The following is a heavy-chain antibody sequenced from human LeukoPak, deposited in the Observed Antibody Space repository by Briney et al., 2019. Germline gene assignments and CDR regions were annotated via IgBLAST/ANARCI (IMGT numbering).Heavy chain of an antibody. V-gene: IGHV3-21*01. CDR3: AREYSSSPY. CDR2: ISRRSSYI. J-gene: IGHJ4*02. Sequence: PGGSLRLSCAASGFTFSSYAMSWVGQAPGKGGGWFSSISRRSSYIYYADSVKGRFTISRDNAKNSLCLQMNSLRAEDTAVYYCAREYSSSPYWGQGTLVTVSS. D-gene: IGHD6-13*01. CDR1: GFTFSSYA.